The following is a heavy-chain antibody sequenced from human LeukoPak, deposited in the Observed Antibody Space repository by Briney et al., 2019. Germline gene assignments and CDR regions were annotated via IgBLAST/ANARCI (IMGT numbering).Heavy chain of an antibody. D-gene: IGHD3-10*01. Sequence: PSETLSLTCTVSGGSISGASYHRSWIRQHPGKGLEWIGYISYSGYTYYNPSLESRVTISVDTSKNQFSLKLSSVTAADTAVYYCARGRGGSDYYYMDVWGKGTTVTVSS. J-gene: IGHJ6*03. CDR3: ARGRGGSDYYYMDV. CDR2: ISYSGYT. V-gene: IGHV4-31*03. CDR1: GGSISGASYH.